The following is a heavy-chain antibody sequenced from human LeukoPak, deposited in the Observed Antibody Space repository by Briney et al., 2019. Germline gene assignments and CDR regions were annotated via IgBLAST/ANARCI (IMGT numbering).Heavy chain of an antibody. CDR2: INPNSGGT. J-gene: IGHJ4*02. Sequence: ASVKVSCKASGYTFTSYGISWVRQAPGQGLEWMGWINPNSGGTNFAQKFQDRVTMTSDTSISTAYMELSRLRSDDTAVYYCARWDYYDSSGPRDYWGQGTLVTVSS. CDR1: GYTFTSYG. CDR3: ARWDYYDSSGPRDY. D-gene: IGHD3-22*01. V-gene: IGHV1-2*02.